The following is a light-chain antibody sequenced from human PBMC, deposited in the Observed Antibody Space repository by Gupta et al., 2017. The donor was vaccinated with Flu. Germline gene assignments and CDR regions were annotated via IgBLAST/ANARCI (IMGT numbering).Light chain of an antibody. J-gene: IGKJ1*01. CDR2: WAS. Sequence: DILMTQSLDSLAVSLGERATINCKSSQSVLYSSNNKNYLAWYQQKLGQPPKLLIYWASTRESGVPDRFSGSGSGTDFTFNISSLQAEDVAVYYCKQYYSTPWTFGQGTKVEIK. CDR3: KQYYSTPWT. CDR1: QSVLYSSNNKNY. V-gene: IGKV4-1*01.